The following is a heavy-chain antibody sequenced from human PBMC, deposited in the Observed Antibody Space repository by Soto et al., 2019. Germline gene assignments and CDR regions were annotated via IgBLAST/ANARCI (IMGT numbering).Heavy chain of an antibody. CDR1: SASLSSSTYY. CDR2: IYYSGNT. Sequence: AETLSLTCSVSSASLSSSTYYWSWIRQPPGRGPEWIGSIYYSGNTYYKPSLKSRVSISIDTSRNQFSLKLTSVTAADTAVYYCARHGAGGNWFDPWGQGTQVTVSS. J-gene: IGHJ5*02. D-gene: IGHD1-26*01. CDR3: ARHGAGGNWFDP. V-gene: IGHV4-39*01.